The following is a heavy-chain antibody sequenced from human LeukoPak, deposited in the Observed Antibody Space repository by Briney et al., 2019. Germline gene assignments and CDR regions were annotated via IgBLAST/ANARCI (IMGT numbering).Heavy chain of an antibody. V-gene: IGHV1-69*06. Sequence: GASVKVSCKASGGTFSSYAISWVRQAPGQGLEWMGRIIPIFGTANYAQKFQSRVTITADKSTSTAYMELSSLRSEDTAVYYCARDTPYAYCSSTSCYSYYYYYMDVWGKGTTVTVSS. D-gene: IGHD2-2*01. CDR2: IIPIFGTA. CDR1: GGTFSSYA. CDR3: ARDTPYAYCSSTSCYSYYYYYMDV. J-gene: IGHJ6*03.